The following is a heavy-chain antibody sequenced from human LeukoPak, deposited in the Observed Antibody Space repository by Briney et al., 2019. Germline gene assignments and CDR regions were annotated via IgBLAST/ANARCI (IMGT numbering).Heavy chain of an antibody. CDR1: GYSFTSYW. CDR3: ARQGGSYLYYYYMDV. D-gene: IGHD1-26*01. J-gene: IGHJ6*03. V-gene: IGHV5-51*01. Sequence: GESLKISCKGSGYSFTSYWIGWVRQTPGKGLEWMGIIYPGDSDTRYSPSFQGQVTISADKSISTAYLQWSSLKASDTAMYYCARQGGSYLYYYYMDVWGKGTTVTVSS. CDR2: IYPGDSDT.